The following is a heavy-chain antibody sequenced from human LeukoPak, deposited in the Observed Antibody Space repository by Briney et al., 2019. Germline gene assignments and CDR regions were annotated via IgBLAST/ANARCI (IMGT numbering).Heavy chain of an antibody. D-gene: IGHD2-2*01. CDR1: GYTFTSYD. CDR3: ARGGIVVVPAAQYYYYYYGMGV. V-gene: IGHV1-8*01. Sequence: GASVKVSCKASGYTFTSYDINWVRQATGQGLEWMGWMNPNSGNTGYAQKFQGRVTMTRNTSISTAYMELSSLRSEDTAVYYCARGGIVVVPAAQYYYYYYGMGVWGQGTTVTVSS. J-gene: IGHJ6*02. CDR2: MNPNSGNT.